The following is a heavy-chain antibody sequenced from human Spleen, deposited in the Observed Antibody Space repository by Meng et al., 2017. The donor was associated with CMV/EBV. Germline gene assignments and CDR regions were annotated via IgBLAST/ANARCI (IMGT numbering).Heavy chain of an antibody. CDR1: GVSFSNYW. CDR2: IRQDGGDK. CDR3: VPHDYPMDV. D-gene: IGHD1-14*01. V-gene: IGHV3-7*01. Sequence: GGSLRLSCAASGVSFSNYWMSWVRQVPGKGLDWVANIRQDGGDKGYAGAVRGRFTISRDNAKNSLYLQMNSLRVEDTAIYYCVPHDYPMDVWGQGTTVTVSS. J-gene: IGHJ6*02.